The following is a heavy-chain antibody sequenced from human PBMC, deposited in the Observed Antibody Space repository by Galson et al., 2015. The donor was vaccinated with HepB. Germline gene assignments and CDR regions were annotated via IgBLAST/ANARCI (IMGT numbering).Heavy chain of an antibody. V-gene: IGHV5-10-1*01. CDR1: GYSFTSYW. J-gene: IGHJ3*02. CDR2: IDPSDSYT. Sequence: QSGAEVKKPGESLRISCKGSGYSFTSYWISWVRQMPGKGLEWMGRIDPSDSYTNYSPSFQGHVTISADKSISTAYLQWSSLKASDTAMYYCASNFEYYYDSSGQGAFDIWGQGTMVTVSS. D-gene: IGHD3-22*01. CDR3: ASNFEYYYDSSGQGAFDI.